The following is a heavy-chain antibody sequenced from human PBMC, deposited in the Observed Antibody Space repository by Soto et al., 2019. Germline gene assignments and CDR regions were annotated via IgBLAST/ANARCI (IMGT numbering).Heavy chain of an antibody. CDR3: ARDSVLYVVPIYYYYGMDV. CDR1: GRSMSSNY. CDR2: VFYGGT. D-gene: IGHD2-21*01. V-gene: IGHV4-59*01. Sequence: PSETLSLTCSVSGRSMSSNYWCWIRQSLDKGLEWLGYVFYGGTDYNPSLGGRVSMSVETSKSQFSLKLTSVTVADTAVYYCARDSVLYVVPIYYYYGMDVWGQGTTVT. J-gene: IGHJ6*02.